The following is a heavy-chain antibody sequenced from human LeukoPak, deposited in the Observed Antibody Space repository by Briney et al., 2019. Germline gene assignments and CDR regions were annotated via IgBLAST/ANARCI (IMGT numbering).Heavy chain of an antibody. D-gene: IGHD6-19*01. Sequence: SETLSLTCTVSGGSISSYYWSWIRQPAGKGLEWIGRIYTSGSTNYNTSLKSRVTMSVDTSKNQFSLKLSSVTAADTAVYYCARDGHSGCPYCFDYWGQGTLVTVSS. CDR2: IYTSGST. CDR1: GGSISSYY. CDR3: ARDGHSGCPYCFDY. J-gene: IGHJ4*02. V-gene: IGHV4-4*07.